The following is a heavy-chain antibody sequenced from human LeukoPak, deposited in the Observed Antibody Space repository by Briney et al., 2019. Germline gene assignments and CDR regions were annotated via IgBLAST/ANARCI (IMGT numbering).Heavy chain of an antibody. D-gene: IGHD1-26*01. J-gene: IGHJ4*02. V-gene: IGHV6-1*01. CDR1: GDSVSSKSAS. CDR3: ARGTGSLDY. Sequence: SQTLSLICAISGDSVSSKSASWNWIRQSPSRGLEWLGRTYSRSKWFNDYAVSVKSRISINPDTSKNQFSLHLTSVTPDDTAVYYCARGTGSLDYWGQGTLVTVSS. CDR2: TYSRSKWFN.